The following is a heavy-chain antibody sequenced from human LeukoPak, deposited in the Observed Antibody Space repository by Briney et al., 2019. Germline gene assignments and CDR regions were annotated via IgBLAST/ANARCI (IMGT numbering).Heavy chain of an antibody. CDR3: ARGRFNYDSTGYSSFYY. Sequence: GGSLRLSCAASGVTFSSYWMSWVRQAPGRGLEWVANIKEDGSEKYYVDSVKGRFTISRDNAKNSLYLQMNSLRAEDTAVYYCARGRFNYDSTGYSSFYYWGQGTLVTVSS. CDR1: GVTFSSYW. CDR2: IKEDGSEK. D-gene: IGHD3-22*01. J-gene: IGHJ4*02. V-gene: IGHV3-7*01.